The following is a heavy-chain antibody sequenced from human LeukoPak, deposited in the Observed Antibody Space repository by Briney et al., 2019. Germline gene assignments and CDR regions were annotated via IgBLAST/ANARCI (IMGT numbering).Heavy chain of an antibody. CDR3: ARVVAYYYDSSGSPFPDY. J-gene: IGHJ4*02. D-gene: IGHD3-22*01. CDR1: GYTFTGYY. Sequence: VASVKVSCKASGYTFTGYYMHWVRQAPGQGLEWMGWINPNSGGTNYAQKFQGRVTTTRDTSISTAYMELSRLRSDDTAVYYCARVVAYYYDSSGSPFPDYWGQGTLVTVSS. CDR2: INPNSGGT. V-gene: IGHV1-2*02.